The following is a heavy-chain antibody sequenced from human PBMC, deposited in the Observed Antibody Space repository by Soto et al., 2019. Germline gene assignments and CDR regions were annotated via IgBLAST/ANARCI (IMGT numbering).Heavy chain of an antibody. V-gene: IGHV3-66*01. CDR2: IYSGGST. Sequence: EVQLVESGGGLVQPGGSLRLSCAASGFTVSSNSMSWVRQAPGKGLEWVSVIYSGGSTYYADSVKGRFTISSDNSKNTLYLQMNSLRAEDKAVYYCARDGFGAPGNWGQGTLVTVSS. CDR1: GFTVSSNS. J-gene: IGHJ4*02. CDR3: ARDGFGAPGN. D-gene: IGHD3-16*01.